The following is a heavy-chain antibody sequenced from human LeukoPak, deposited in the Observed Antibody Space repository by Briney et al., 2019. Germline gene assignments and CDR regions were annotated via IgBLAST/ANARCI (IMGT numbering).Heavy chain of an antibody. D-gene: IGHD6-13*01. Sequence: ASVKVSCKASGYTFTSYDINWVRQATGQGLEWMGWMNPNSGNTGYAQKFQGRVTMTRNTSISTAYMELSSLRSEDTAVYYCASQYSSSWYNYYYYGMGVWGQGTTVTVSS. CDR1: GYTFTSYD. CDR2: MNPNSGNT. V-gene: IGHV1-8*01. CDR3: ASQYSSSWYNYYYYGMGV. J-gene: IGHJ6*02.